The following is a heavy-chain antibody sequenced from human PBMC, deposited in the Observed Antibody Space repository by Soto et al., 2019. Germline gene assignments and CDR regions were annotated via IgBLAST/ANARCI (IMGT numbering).Heavy chain of an antibody. CDR2: IIPILGIA. CDR3: ARSNDVPYYYYGMDV. D-gene: IGHD1-1*01. V-gene: IGHV1-69*02. Sequence: GASVKVSCKASGGTFSSYTISWVRQAPGQGLEWMGMIIPILGIANYAQKFQGRVTITADKSTSTAYMELSSLRSEDTAVYYCARSNDVPYYYYGMDVWGQGTTVTVSS. CDR1: GGTFSSYT. J-gene: IGHJ6*02.